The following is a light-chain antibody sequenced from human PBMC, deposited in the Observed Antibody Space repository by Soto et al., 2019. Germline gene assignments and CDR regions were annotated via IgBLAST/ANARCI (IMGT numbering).Light chain of an antibody. Sequence: EIVLTQSPATLSLSPGERATLSCRASQSVNSQLAWYQQKPGQAPRLLIYDASNRATGIPARFSGNGSGTDFTLTISSLEPEDFAVYYCQQRSDWPPFTFGPGTKVDIK. CDR3: QQRSDWPPFT. V-gene: IGKV3-11*01. J-gene: IGKJ3*01. CDR2: DAS. CDR1: QSVNSQ.